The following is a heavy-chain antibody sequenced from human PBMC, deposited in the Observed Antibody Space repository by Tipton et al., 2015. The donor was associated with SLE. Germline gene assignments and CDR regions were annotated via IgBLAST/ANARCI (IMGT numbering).Heavy chain of an antibody. CDR2: ISAYNGNT. D-gene: IGHD4-17*01. Sequence: QSGPEVKKPGASVKVSCKASGYALTGYFMHWVRQAPGQGLEWMGWISAYNGNTNYPQKLQGRVTMTTDTSTSTAYMELRSLRSDDTAVFYCALTSDYGDYGQLDYWGQGTLVTVSS. CDR1: GYALTGYF. J-gene: IGHJ4*02. CDR3: ALTSDYGDYGQLDY. V-gene: IGHV1-18*04.